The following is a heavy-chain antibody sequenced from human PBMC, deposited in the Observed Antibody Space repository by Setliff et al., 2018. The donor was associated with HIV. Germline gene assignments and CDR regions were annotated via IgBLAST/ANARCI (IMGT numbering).Heavy chain of an antibody. CDR3: ARDQTNDAFDI. CDR2: IYTSGST. J-gene: IGHJ3*02. Sequence: SETLSLTCTVSGGSISSGSYYWSWIRQPAGKGLEWIGRIYTSGSTNYNPSLKSRGTISVDTSKNQFSLKLSAVTAADPAVYYCARDQTNDAFDIWGQGTMVTVSS. V-gene: IGHV4-61*02. CDR1: GGSISSGSYY.